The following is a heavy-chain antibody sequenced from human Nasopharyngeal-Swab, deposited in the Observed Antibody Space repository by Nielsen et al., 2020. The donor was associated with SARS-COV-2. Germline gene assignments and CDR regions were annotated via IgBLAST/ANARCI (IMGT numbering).Heavy chain of an antibody. V-gene: IGHV3-30*03. CDR1: GFTFSSYG. Sequence: GESLKISCAASGFTFSSYGMHWVRQAPGKGLEWMAVISYDGSNKYYADSVKGRFTISRDNSKNTLYLQMNSLRAEDTAVYYCARGHNTYCGGDCYSLAPDYWGQGTLVTVSS. D-gene: IGHD2-21*02. J-gene: IGHJ4*02. CDR3: ARGHNTYCGGDCYSLAPDY. CDR2: ISYDGSNK.